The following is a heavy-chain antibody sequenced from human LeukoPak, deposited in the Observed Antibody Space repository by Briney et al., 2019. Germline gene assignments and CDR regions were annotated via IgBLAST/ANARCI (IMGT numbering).Heavy chain of an antibody. V-gene: IGHV3-23*01. CDR3: AKVPAAMRYFQH. J-gene: IGHJ1*01. D-gene: IGHD2-2*01. CDR1: GFTFSSYA. CDR2: ISGSGGST. Sequence: GGSLRLSCAASGFTFSSYAMSWVRQSPGKGLEWVSAISGSGGSTYYADSVKGRFTISRDNSKNTLYLQMNSLRAEDTAVYYCAKVPAAMRYFQHWGQGTLVTVSS.